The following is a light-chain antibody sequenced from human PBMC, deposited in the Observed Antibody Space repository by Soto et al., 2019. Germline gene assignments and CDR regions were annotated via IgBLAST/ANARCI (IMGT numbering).Light chain of an antibody. J-gene: IGLJ1*01. CDR3: CSYAGSYTFV. CDR2: DVS. Sequence: QSALTQPRSVTGPPGQSVTISCTGTSSDVGVYNYVSWYQQYPGKAPKIMIYDVSKRPSGVADRFSGSKSDNTASLTISGLQAEDEADYYCCSYAGSYTFVFGIGTKGTVL. V-gene: IGLV2-11*01. CDR1: SSDVGVYNY.